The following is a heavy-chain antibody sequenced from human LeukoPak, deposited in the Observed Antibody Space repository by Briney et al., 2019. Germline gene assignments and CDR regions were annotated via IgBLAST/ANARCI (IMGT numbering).Heavy chain of an antibody. CDR1: GGSISGYY. D-gene: IGHD1-26*01. V-gene: IGHV4-59*01. CDR2: IFYSGST. CDR3: ARGEWDLLFDY. J-gene: IGHJ4*02. Sequence: SETLSLTCTVSGGSISGYYWSWIRQPPGKGLEWIGYIFYSGSTNYNPSLKSRVTISVDTSKNQFSLKLSSVTAADTAVYYCARGEWDLLFDYWGQETLVTVSS.